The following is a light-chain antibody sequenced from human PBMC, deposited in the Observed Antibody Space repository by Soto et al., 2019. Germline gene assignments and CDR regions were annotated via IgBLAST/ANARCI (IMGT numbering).Light chain of an antibody. CDR1: QSVSSSY. V-gene: IGKV3-20*01. J-gene: IGKJ4*01. Sequence: EIVLTQSPGTLSLSPGERATLSCRASQSVSSSYLAWYQQKHGQAPRLLIYGASSRATGIPDRFSGSGSGTDCTLTISRLEPEDLSVYYCHQYDSSPLTFGVGTKVEIK. CDR3: HQYDSSPLT. CDR2: GAS.